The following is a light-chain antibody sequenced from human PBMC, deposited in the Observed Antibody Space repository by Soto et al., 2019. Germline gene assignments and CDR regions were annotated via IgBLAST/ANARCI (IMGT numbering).Light chain of an antibody. CDR1: QSFRGL. J-gene: IGKJ5*01. V-gene: IGKV3-11*01. CDR3: QQRHMLPIT. Sequence: EVVLTQSPVTLSLSPGERATLSCRASQSFRGLLAWYQQKPGQAPRLLIYDAYNRATGIRPRFSGSGSGTDFTLTISSLEPEDSAVYYCQQRHMLPITFGQGTRLEMK. CDR2: DAY.